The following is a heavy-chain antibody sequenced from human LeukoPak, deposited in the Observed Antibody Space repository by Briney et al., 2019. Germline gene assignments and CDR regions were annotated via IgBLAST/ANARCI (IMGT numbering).Heavy chain of an antibody. CDR3: ARDGRAATPPRDDYVWGSFRYKGFFDY. CDR1: GFTFSSYA. J-gene: IGHJ4*02. V-gene: IGHV3-30-3*01. Sequence: GRSLRLSCAASGFTFSSYAMHWVRQAPGKGLEWVAVISYDGSNKYYADSVKGRFTISRDNSKNTLYQQMNSLRAEDTAVYYCARDGRAATPPRDDYVWGSFRYKGFFDYWGQGTLVTVSS. D-gene: IGHD3-16*02. CDR2: ISYDGSNK.